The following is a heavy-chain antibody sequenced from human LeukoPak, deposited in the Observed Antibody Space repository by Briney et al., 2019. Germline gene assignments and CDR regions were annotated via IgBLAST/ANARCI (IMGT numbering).Heavy chain of an antibody. D-gene: IGHD6-19*01. J-gene: IGHJ4*02. CDR1: GGTFSSYA. Sequence: SVRVSCKASGGTFSSYAISWVRQAPGQGLEWMGGIIPIFGTANYAQKFQGRVTITADESTSTAYMELSSLRSEDTAVYYCARGPGLYSSGWYSVFDYWGQGTLVTVSS. CDR3: ARGPGLYSSGWYSVFDY. CDR2: IIPIFGTA. V-gene: IGHV1-69*13.